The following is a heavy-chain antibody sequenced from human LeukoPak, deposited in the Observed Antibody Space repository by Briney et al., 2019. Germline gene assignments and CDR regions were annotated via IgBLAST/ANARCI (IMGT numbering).Heavy chain of an antibody. D-gene: IGHD5-12*01. CDR2: IETKTAGETT. J-gene: IGHJ4*02. V-gene: IGHV3-15*04. CDR3: TTHRGYSRNPTFDY. CDR1: GFIFNNAW. Sequence: PGGSLRLSCATSGFIFNNAWMSWVRQAPGKGLEWVGRIETKTAGETTDYATPVKGRFTISRDDSKNTLYLQMNSLKTEDTAVYYCTTHRGYSRNPTFDYWGQGTLVTVPS.